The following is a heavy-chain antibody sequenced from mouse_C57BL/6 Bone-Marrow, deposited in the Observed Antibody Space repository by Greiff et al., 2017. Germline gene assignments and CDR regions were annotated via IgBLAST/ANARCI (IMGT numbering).Heavy chain of an antibody. J-gene: IGHJ1*03. CDR1: GYTFTSYG. CDR2: IYPRSGNT. CDR3: ASLLLRYLWYFDV. V-gene: IGHV1-81*01. D-gene: IGHD1-1*01. Sequence: QVQLKQSGAELARPGASVKLSCKASGYTFTSYGISWVKQRTGQGLEWIGEIYPRSGNTYYNEKFKGKATLTADKSSSTAYMELRSLTSEDSAVYFCASLLLRYLWYFDVWGTGTTVTVSS.